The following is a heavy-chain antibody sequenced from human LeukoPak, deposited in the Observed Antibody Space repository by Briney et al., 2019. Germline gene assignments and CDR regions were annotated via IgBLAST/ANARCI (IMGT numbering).Heavy chain of an antibody. D-gene: IGHD5-18*01. V-gene: IGHV3-49*03. J-gene: IGHJ4*02. CDR2: IRSKAYGGTT. Sequence: GGSLRLSCTASGFTFGDYAMSWFRQAPGKGLEWVGFIRSKAYGGTTEYAASVKGRFTISRDDSKGIAYLQMNSLKTEDTAVYYCTRGSDTAMVPGSYWGQGTLVTVSS. CDR1: GFTFGDYA. CDR3: TRGSDTAMVPGSY.